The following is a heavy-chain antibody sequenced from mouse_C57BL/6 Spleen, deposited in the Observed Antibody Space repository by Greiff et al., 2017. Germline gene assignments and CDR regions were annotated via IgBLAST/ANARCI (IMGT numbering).Heavy chain of an antibody. CDR2: IDPSDSYT. CDR3: ARRPHGSGYYFDY. CDR1: GYTFTSYW. V-gene: IGHV1-50*01. Sequence: VQLQQPGAELVKPGASVKLSCKASGYTFTSYWMQWVKQRPGQGLEWIGEIDPSDSYTNYNQKFKGKATLTVDTSSSTAYMQRSSLTSEDSAVYYWARRPHGSGYYFDYWGQGTTLTVSS. J-gene: IGHJ2*01. D-gene: IGHD3-2*02.